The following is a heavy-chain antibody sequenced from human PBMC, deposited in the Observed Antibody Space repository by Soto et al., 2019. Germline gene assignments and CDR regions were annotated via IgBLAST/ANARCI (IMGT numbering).Heavy chain of an antibody. CDR3: AIPRWANWYFDL. D-gene: IGHD2-2*02. Sequence: QVQLVQSGAEVKKPGSSVKVSCKAAGGTFSSYAISWVRQAPGQGLEWMGGISPIFGTANYAQNFQGRVTITADESTSTAYMELSSLRSEDTAVYYCAIPRWANWYFDLWGRGTLVTVSS. V-gene: IGHV1-69*01. J-gene: IGHJ2*01. CDR2: ISPIFGTA. CDR1: GGTFSSYA.